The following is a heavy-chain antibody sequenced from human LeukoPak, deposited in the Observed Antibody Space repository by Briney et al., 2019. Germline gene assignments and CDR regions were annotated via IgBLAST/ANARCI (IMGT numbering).Heavy chain of an antibody. D-gene: IGHD1-1*01. CDR1: GFTFSSYW. J-gene: IGHJ3*02. Sequence: GGSLRLSCAASGFTFSSYWMSWVRQAPGKGLEWVANIKQDGSEKYYVDSVKGRFTISRDNAKNSLYLQMNSLRAEDTAVYYCAREMAGTTSGHKRIDAFDIWGQGTMVTVSS. CDR3: AREMAGTTSGHKRIDAFDI. CDR2: IKQDGSEK. V-gene: IGHV3-7*01.